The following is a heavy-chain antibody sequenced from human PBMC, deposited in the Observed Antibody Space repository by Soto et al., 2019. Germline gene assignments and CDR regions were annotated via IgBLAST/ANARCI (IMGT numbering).Heavy chain of an antibody. Sequence: EVQLVESGGGLVQPGGSLRLSCAASGFTVSSNYMSWVRQAPGKGLEWVSVIYSGGSTYYAESVKGRFTISRHNSKNTLYLQMNSLRAEDAAVYYCARMTYEDSSGYEPYWGQGTLVTVCS. CDR1: GFTVSSNY. J-gene: IGHJ4*02. CDR3: ARMTYEDSSGYEPY. D-gene: IGHD3-22*01. CDR2: IYSGGST. V-gene: IGHV3-53*04.